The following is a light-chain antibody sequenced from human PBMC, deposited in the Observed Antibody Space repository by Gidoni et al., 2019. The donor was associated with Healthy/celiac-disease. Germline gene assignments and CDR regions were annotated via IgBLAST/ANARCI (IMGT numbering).Light chain of an antibody. J-gene: IGLJ2*01. CDR2: SNN. CDR3: AAWDDSLNGPV. CDR1: SSNIGSNT. Sequence: QSGLTQPPSASGPPGKRVTISCSGSSSNIGSNTVNWYQQLPGTAPKLLIYSNNQRPSGVPVRFSGSKSGTSASLAISGLQSEDEADYYCAAWDDSLNGPVFGGGTKLTVL. V-gene: IGLV1-44*01.